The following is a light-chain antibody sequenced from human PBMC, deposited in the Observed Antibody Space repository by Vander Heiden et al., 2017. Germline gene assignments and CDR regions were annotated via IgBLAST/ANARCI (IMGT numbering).Light chain of an antibody. CDR2: AAS. V-gene: IGKV1-9*01. CDR1: QGISSY. CDR3: QQRNRDPPWT. Sequence: DIQLTQSPSFLSASVGDRVTITCRASQGISSYLAWYQQQPGKAPKLLIYAASTLQSGVPSRFSGSGSGTEFTLTISSLQPEDFATYYCQQRNRDPPWTFGQGTKGESK. J-gene: IGKJ1*01.